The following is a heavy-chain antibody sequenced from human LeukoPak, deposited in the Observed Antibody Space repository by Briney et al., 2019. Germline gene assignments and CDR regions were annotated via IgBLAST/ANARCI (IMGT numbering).Heavy chain of an antibody. J-gene: IGHJ3*02. V-gene: IGHV3-74*01. CDR2: INSDGSST. Sequence: PGGSLRLSCAASGFTFSNYWMHWVRQGPGKGLVWVSRINSDGSSTRYADSVMGRFTISRDNAKNTLYLQMDSLRADDTAVYYCATKWTYDAFDIWGQGTMVTVSS. CDR1: GFTFSNYW. D-gene: IGHD1-26*01. CDR3: ATKWTYDAFDI.